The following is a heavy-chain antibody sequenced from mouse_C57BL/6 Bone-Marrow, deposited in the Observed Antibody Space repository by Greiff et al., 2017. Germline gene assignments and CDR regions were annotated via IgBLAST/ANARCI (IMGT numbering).Heavy chain of an antibody. CDR2: IYPRSGNT. CDR1: GYTFTSYG. V-gene: IGHV1-81*01. Sequence: QVQLQQSGAELARPGASVKLSCKASGYTFTSYGISWVKQRTGQGLEWIGEIYPRSGNTYYNEKFKGKATLTADKSSSTAYMELRSLTSEDSAVYFCARMRYFYAMDYWGRGTSVTVSS. CDR3: ARMRYFYAMDY. J-gene: IGHJ4*01.